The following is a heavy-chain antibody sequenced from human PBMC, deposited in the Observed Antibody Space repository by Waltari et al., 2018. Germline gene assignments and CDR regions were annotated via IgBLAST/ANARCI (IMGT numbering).Heavy chain of an antibody. J-gene: IGHJ4*02. CDR3: LNYDFDS. CDR1: GFNFSNYF. D-gene: IGHD1-7*01. V-gene: IGHV3-74*01. Sequence: DVQVVESGGGLVPPGGSLRLSCTGSGFNFSNYFIHWVRQSPGKGPVWVARINSDGTIINYADSVKGRFTISRDNAKSTVYLQMNSLIGEDTALYYCLNYDFDSWGQGTLVTVST. CDR2: INSDGTII.